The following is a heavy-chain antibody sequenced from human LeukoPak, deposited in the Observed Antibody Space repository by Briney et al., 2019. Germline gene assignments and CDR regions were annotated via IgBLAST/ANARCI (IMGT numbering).Heavy chain of an antibody. CDR1: GYSISSGYY. Sequence: PSETLSLTCAVSGYSISSGYYWGWIRQPPGKGLEWIGSIYHSGSTYYNPSLKSRVTISVDTSKNQFSLKLSSVTAADTAVYYCARGSGEFDYWGQGTLVTVSS. D-gene: IGHD1-26*01. J-gene: IGHJ4*02. CDR3: ARGSGEFDY. V-gene: IGHV4-38-2*01. CDR2: IYHSGST.